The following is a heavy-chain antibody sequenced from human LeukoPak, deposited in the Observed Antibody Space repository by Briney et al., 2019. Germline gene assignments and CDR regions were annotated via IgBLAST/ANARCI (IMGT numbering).Heavy chain of an antibody. V-gene: IGHV1-46*01. CDR1: GFTFTNYY. D-gene: IGHD3-16*01. CDR3: ATSMGGTEFDY. CDR2: INSSGGST. J-gene: IGHJ4*02. Sequence: RAPVKVSCKASGFTFTNYYMHWVRQAPGQGLEWMGIINSSGGSTRDAQKFQGRVTMTRDTSTSTVYMDLSSLRSEDTAVYYCATSMGGTEFDYWGQGTLVTVSS.